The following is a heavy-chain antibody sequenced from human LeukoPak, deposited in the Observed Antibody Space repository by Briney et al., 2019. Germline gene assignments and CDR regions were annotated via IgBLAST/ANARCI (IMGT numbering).Heavy chain of an antibody. CDR3: ARGGGSGWLDAFDI. CDR1: GGSLSGYY. J-gene: IGHJ3*02. V-gene: IGHV4-59*01. Sequence: PSETLSLTCTVSGGSLSGYYWSWFRQPPGKEVEWIGYIHYSGTTNYNPSLRSRVTISVDTSKNQFSLKLSSVTAADTAVYYCARGGGSGWLDAFDIWGQGTMVTVSS. D-gene: IGHD6-19*01. CDR2: IHYSGTT.